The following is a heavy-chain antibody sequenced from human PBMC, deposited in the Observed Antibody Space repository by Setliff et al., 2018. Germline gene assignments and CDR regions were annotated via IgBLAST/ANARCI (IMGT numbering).Heavy chain of an antibody. V-gene: IGHV4-4*07. D-gene: IGHD3-16*02. Sequence: SETLSLTCNVSGVSITTFYWSWIRQPAGKGLEWIGRIYSSGSTNFNPSLKSRVTMSMDTSKNQFSLKLSSVTAADTAIYYCARGKLRLGQLSLFYGFDIWGQGTMVTVSS. CDR3: ARGKLRLGQLSLFYGFDI. J-gene: IGHJ3*02. CDR2: IYSSGST. CDR1: GVSITTFY.